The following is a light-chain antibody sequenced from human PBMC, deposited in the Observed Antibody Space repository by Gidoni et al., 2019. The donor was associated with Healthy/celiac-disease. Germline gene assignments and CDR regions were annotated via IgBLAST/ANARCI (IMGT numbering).Light chain of an antibody. V-gene: IGKV3-15*01. J-gene: IGKJ4*01. CDR2: GAS. Sequence: EIVMTQSPATLSVSPGERDTLSCRASQSVNSNLAWYQQKPGQAPRLLIYGASTRATGIPARFSGSVSGTEFTLTISSLQSEDFAVYYCQQYNNWPFLTFGGGTKVEIK. CDR3: QQYNNWPFLT. CDR1: QSVNSN.